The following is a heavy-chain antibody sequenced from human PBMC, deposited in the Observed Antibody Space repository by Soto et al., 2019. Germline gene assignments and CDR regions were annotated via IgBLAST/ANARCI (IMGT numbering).Heavy chain of an antibody. CDR3: ARELWFGELTTNYYGMDV. Sequence: SETLSLTSTVSGGSISSYYWSWIRQPPGKGLEWIGYIYYSGSTNYNPSLKSRVTISVDTSKNQFSLKLSSVTAADTAVYYCARELWFGELTTNYYGMDVWGQGTTVTVSS. V-gene: IGHV4-59*01. J-gene: IGHJ6*02. CDR1: GGSISSYY. CDR2: IYYSGST. D-gene: IGHD3-10*01.